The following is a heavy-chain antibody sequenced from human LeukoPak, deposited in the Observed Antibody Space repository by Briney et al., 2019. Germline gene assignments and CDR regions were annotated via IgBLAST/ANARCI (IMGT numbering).Heavy chain of an antibody. CDR1: GFTFSSYS. J-gene: IGHJ6*04. D-gene: IGHD1-1*01. V-gene: IGHV3-21*01. CDR2: ISSSSSYI. Sequence: GGSLRLSCAASGFTFSSYSMNWVRQAPGKGLEWVSSISSSSSYIYYADSVKGRCTISRDNAKNSLYLQMNSLRAEDTAVYYCARGPRGGTIYGMDLWGKGTTVTVSS. CDR3: ARGPRGGTIYGMDL.